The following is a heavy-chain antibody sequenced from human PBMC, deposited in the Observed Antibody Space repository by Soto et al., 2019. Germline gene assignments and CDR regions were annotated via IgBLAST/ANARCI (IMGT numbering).Heavy chain of an antibody. CDR1: RGYIATSSYF. CDR3: SRRAPEGFDP. V-gene: IGHV4-39*02. Sequence: SQRRCRTWTVSRGYIATSSYFWAWIRRPPGKGLQSIESINYRGTVYNNPYLKRRVTIAVDTSKNPFSLKLGSVTPADTALYYCSRRAPEGFDPWGQGTLVTVSS. CDR2: INYRGTV. J-gene: IGHJ5*02.